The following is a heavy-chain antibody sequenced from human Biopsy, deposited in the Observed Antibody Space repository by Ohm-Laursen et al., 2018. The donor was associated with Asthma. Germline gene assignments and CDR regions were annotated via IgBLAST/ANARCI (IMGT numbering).Heavy chain of an antibody. CDR1: GGTFSNFA. J-gene: IGHJ6*02. V-gene: IGHV1-69*13. Sequence: SVKVSCKAPGGTFSNFAISWVRQAPGQGLEWLGGFMTVFGTTNYAQKFQGRVTINADESTSTAYMEVTSLRSEDTAIYYCARCQVGYSSGWSLLLKKIYYSGMDVWGQGTAVTVSS. CDR3: ARCQVGYSSGWSLLLKKIYYSGMDV. D-gene: IGHD6-19*01. CDR2: FMTVFGTT.